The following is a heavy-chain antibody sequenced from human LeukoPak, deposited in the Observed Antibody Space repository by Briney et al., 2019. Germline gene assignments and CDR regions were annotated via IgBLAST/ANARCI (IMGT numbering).Heavy chain of an antibody. CDR3: ARDRYDSSGYYKD. J-gene: IGHJ4*02. D-gene: IGHD3-22*01. CDR1: GGTFSSYA. CDR2: IIPIFGTA. Sequence: GASVKVSCKASGGTFSSYAISWVRQAPGQGLEWMGRIIPIFGTANYAQKFQGRVTITTDESTSTAYMELSSLRSEDTAVYYCARDRYDSSGYYKDWGQETLVTVSS. V-gene: IGHV1-69*05.